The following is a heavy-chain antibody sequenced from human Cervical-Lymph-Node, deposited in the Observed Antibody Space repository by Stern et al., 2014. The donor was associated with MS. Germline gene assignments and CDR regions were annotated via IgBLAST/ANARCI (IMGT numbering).Heavy chain of an antibody. V-gene: IGHV3-11*01. J-gene: IGHJ4*02. Sequence: VHMVESGGDLVKPGGSLRLSCAASGFNFSAYYMNRIRQAPGKGLEWLSYISSNGSTIYYAYSVKGRFIISRDNAKQSLYLQMNSLRAEDTAVYYCARGLPSFWGQGTLVTVSP. CDR1: GFNFSAYY. CDR3: ARGLPSF. D-gene: IGHD1-26*01. CDR2: ISSNGSTI.